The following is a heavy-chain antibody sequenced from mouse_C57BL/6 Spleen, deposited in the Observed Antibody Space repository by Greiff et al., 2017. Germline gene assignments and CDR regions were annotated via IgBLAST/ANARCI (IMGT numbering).Heavy chain of an antibody. D-gene: IGHD2-3*01. CDR1: GYTFTRYW. V-gene: IGHV1-72*01. CDR3: ARGGYYPYAMDY. Sequence: VQLQQPGAELVKPGASVKLSCKASGYTFTRYWMHWVKQRPGRGLEWIGRLDPTSGGTKYNEKFKSKATLTVDKTSSTAYMQLSSLTSEDSAVYYCARGGYYPYAMDYWGQGTSVTVSS. J-gene: IGHJ4*01. CDR2: LDPTSGGT.